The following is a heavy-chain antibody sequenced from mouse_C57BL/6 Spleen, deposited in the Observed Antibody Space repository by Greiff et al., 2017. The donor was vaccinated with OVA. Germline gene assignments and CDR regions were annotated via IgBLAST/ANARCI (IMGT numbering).Heavy chain of an antibody. D-gene: IGHD1-1*01. CDR2: INYDGSST. J-gene: IGHJ2*01. CDR3: ARDTDYGSSYGGFDY. Sequence: EVKLVESEGGLVQPGRSMKLSCTASGFTFSDYYMAWVRQVPEKGLEWVANINYDGSSTYYLDSLKSRFIISRDNAKNILYLQMSSLKSEDTATYYCARDTDYGSSYGGFDYWGQGTTLTVSS. V-gene: IGHV5-16*01. CDR1: GFTFSDYY.